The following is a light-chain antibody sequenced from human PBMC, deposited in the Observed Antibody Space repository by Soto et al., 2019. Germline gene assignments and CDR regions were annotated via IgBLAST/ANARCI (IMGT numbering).Light chain of an antibody. V-gene: IGKV3-11*01. CDR2: DAY. CDR1: QSFRGL. J-gene: IGKJ5*01. CDR3: QQRHMWPIT. Sequence: EAVLTQSPVTLSLSPGERATLSCRASQSFRGLLAWYQQKPGQAPRLLIYDAYNRATGIPPRFSGSGSGTDFTLTISSLEPEDSAVYYCQQRHMWPITFGQGTRLAIK.